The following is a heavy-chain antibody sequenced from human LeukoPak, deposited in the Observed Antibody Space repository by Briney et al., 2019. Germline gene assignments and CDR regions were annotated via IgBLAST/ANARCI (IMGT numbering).Heavy chain of an antibody. J-gene: IGHJ4*02. CDR1: GYTFTSYG. CDR2: ISAYNGNT. CDR3: ASGDSTYYFDY. V-gene: IGHV1-18*01. D-gene: IGHD3-22*01. Sequence: ASVKVSCKASGYTFTSYGISWVRQAPGQGLEWMGWISAYNGNTNYAQKLQGGVTMTTDTSTSTAYMELGSLRPDDTAVYYCASGDSTYYFDYWGQGTLVTVSS.